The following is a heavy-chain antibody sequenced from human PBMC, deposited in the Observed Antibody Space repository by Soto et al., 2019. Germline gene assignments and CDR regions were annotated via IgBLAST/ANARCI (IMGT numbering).Heavy chain of an antibody. J-gene: IGHJ6*02. CDR2: IYTSGST. V-gene: IGHV4-4*07. Sequence: PSETLSLTCTVSGGSISSYYWSWIRQPAGKGLEWIGRIYTSGSTNYNPSLKSLVTMSVDTSKNQFSLKLSSVTAAYTAVYYCARGVTIFGVVHYYYYGMDVWGQVTTVTVAS. D-gene: IGHD3-3*01. CDR1: GGSISSYY. CDR3: ARGVTIFGVVHYYYYGMDV.